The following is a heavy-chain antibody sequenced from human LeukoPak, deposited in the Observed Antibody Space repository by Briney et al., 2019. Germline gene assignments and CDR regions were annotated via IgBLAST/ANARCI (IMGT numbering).Heavy chain of an antibody. J-gene: IGHJ4*02. V-gene: IGHV4-39*02. Sequence: SETLSLTCTVSGGSISSSSYYWGWIRQPPGKGLEWIGSIYYSGSTYYNPSLKSRVTISVDTSKNHLSLNLTSVTAADTAVYYCSRESGAFSPFGYWGQGTLVTVSS. CDR3: SRESGAFSPFGY. D-gene: IGHD1-26*01. CDR1: GGSISSSSYY. CDR2: IYYSGST.